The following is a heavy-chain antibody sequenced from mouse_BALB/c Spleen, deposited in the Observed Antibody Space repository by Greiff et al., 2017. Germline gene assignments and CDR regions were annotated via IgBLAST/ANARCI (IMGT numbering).Heavy chain of an antibody. CDR3: ASGTMITTAWFAY. CDR2: INPYNGGT. D-gene: IGHD2-4*01. J-gene: IGHJ3*01. CDR1: GYSFTGYT. Sequence: VQLQQSGPELVKPGASMKISCKASGYSFTGYTMNWVKQSHGKNLEWIGLINPYNGGTSYNQKFKGKATLTVDKSSSTAYMELLSLTSEDSAVYYCASGTMITTAWFAYWGQGTLVTVSA. V-gene: IGHV1-18*01.